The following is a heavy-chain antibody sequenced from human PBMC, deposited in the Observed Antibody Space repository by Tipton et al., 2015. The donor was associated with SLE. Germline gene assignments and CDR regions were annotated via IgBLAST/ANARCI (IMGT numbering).Heavy chain of an antibody. J-gene: IGHJ2*01. CDR1: GGSFSGHY. Sequence: TLSLTCAVYGGSFSGHYWSWIRQPPGKGLEWIGFIYYSGTTHYNPSLKSRLIISVDTSMNQFSLKLSSVTAADTAVYYCARKVLTGTTRWYFDLWGRGTLVTVSS. D-gene: IGHD1-7*01. V-gene: IGHV4-34*09. CDR2: IYYSGTT. CDR3: ARKVLTGTTRWYFDL.